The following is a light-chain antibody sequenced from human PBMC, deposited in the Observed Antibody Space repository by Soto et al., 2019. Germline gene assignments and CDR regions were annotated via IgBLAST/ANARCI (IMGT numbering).Light chain of an antibody. CDR2: GAS. Sequence: IVLTQSPGTLSLSPGERATLSCRASQSISTNFLACYQHKPGQAPRLLIFGASRRAPGIPDRFSGSGSGTDFTLSISGLEPEDFAVYYCQQYSSSSYTFGQGTKLDIK. CDR1: QSISTNF. CDR3: QQYSSSSYT. J-gene: IGKJ2*01. V-gene: IGKV3-20*01.